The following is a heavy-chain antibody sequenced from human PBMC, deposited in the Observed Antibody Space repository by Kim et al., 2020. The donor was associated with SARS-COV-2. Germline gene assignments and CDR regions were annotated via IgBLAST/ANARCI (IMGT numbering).Heavy chain of an antibody. CDR3: AKANPASKGWSMGY. V-gene: IGHV3-30*18. J-gene: IGHJ4*02. CDR2: ISYDGSNK. CDR1: GFTFSSYG. D-gene: IGHD6-19*01. Sequence: GGSLRLSCAASGFTFSSYGMHWVRQAPGKGLEWVAVISYDGSNKYYADSVKGRFTISRDNSKNTLYLQMNSLRAEDTAVYYCAKANPASKGWSMGYWGQGTLVTVSS.